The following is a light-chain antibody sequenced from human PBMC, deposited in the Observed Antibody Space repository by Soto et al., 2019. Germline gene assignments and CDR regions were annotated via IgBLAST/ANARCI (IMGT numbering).Light chain of an antibody. CDR1: QSLLHSNGYNY. V-gene: IGKV2-28*01. CDR3: MQALQTPWT. J-gene: IGKJ1*01. Sequence: DIVMTQSPLSLPVTPGEPASISCRSSQSLLHSNGYNYLDWYLQKPGQSPQLLIYLGSNRASGVPDRFSGSGSGSDFTPKISRVEAEDVGVYYCMQALQTPWTFGHGTKVEIK. CDR2: LGS.